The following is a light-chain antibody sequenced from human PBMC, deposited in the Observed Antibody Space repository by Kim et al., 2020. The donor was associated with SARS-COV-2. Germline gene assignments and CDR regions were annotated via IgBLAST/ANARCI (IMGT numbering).Light chain of an antibody. CDR3: AAWDDSLSAVV. J-gene: IGLJ2*01. CDR1: TPNIGSKS. CDR2: GDI. Sequence: GRRVTMSCSGSTPNIGSKSVYWYKQSPGAAPKDVIFGDIQWPSGVPDRFSGSKSGTSATLAISGLRSEDEANYYCAAWDDSLSAVVFGGGTQLTVL. V-gene: IGLV1-47*02.